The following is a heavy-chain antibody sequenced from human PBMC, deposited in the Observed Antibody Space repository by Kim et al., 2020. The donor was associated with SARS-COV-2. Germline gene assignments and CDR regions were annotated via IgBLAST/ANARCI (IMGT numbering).Heavy chain of an antibody. CDR2: ISYDGNNK. V-gene: IGHV3-30*18. CDR3: AKDYGDYDDYYYDMDV. J-gene: IGHJ6*02. D-gene: IGHD4-17*01. Sequence: GGSLRLSCAASGFTFSSYGMHWVRQAPGKGLEWVAVISYDGNNKYYADSVKGRFTISRDNSKNTLYLQMNSLRAEDTAVYYCAKDYGDYDDYYYDMDVWGQGTTVTVSS. CDR1: GFTFSSYG.